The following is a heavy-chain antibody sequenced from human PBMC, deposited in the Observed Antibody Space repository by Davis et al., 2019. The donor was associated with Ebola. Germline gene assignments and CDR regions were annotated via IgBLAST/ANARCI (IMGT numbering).Heavy chain of an antibody. J-gene: IGHJ5*02. Sequence: PSETLSLTCAVSGGSIGSCGYSWSWIRQPPGKGLEWSGYIFHSGSTSYNPSLKSRVTVSIDRSKNQFSLKLNSVTAADTAVYYCARSEYRNWFDPWGPGALVTVSS. CDR3: ARSEYRNWFDP. V-gene: IGHV4-30-2*01. CDR1: GGSIGSCGYS. CDR2: IFHSGST. D-gene: IGHD2/OR15-2a*01.